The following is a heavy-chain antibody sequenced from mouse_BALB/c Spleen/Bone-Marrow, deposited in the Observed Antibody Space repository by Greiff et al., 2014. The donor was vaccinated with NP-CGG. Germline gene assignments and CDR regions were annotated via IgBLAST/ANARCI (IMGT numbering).Heavy chain of an antibody. V-gene: IGHV5-12-2*01. CDR2: ISNGGGST. Sequence: EVKLEESGGGLVQPGGSLKLSCAASGFTFSSYTMSWVRQTPEKRLEWVAYISNGGGSTYYPDTVKGRFTISRDNAKNTLYLQMSSLKSEDTAMYYCARLITTYFDYWGQGTTLTVSS. CDR3: ARLITTYFDY. D-gene: IGHD1-1*01. J-gene: IGHJ2*01. CDR1: GFTFSSYT.